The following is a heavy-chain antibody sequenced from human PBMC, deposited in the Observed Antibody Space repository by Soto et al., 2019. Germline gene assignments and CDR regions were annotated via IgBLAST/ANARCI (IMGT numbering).Heavy chain of an antibody. J-gene: IGHJ4*02. CDR3: VRGDDRVD. D-gene: IGHD1-1*01. CDR2: ISKSSSLI. Sequence: NPXGFLRLSCVGSGFIFSSFAMTWVRQAPGMGLQYLASISKSSSLIYYADSVRGRFIISRDNSKDSVFLQMYSLRAEDTAMYYCVRGDDRVDWGQGTLVTVSS. CDR1: GFIFSSFA. V-gene: IGHV3-21*01.